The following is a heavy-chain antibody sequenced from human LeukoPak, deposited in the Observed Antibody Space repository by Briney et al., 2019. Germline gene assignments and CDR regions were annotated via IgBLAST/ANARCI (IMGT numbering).Heavy chain of an antibody. D-gene: IGHD6-6*01. J-gene: IGHJ4*02. Sequence: SETLSLTCAVYGGSFSGYHWGWIRQSPGKGLEWIGFMYHSGSTYYDPSLKSRVTISVDTSKNQFSLKLSSVTAADTAVYYCARRIVSSSSGFDYWGQGTLVTVSS. CDR1: GGSFSGYH. CDR2: MYHSGST. V-gene: IGHV4-34*01. CDR3: ARRIVSSSSGFDY.